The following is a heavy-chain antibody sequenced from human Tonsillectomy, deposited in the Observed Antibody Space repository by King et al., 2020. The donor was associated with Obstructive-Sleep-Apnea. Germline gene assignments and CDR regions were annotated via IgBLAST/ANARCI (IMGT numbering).Heavy chain of an antibody. CDR2: FDPEDGET. D-gene: IGHD2-15*01. V-gene: IGHV1-24*01. CDR1: GYTLSELS. J-gene: IGHJ3*02. Sequence: VQLVESGAEVKKPGASVKVSCKVSGYTLSELSMHWVRQAPGKGLEWMGGFDPEDGETICAQKFQGRVTMTEDTSTGTAYMELSSLKSEDTVEYYCATTPLLVVVVVATPSNAFDIWGRGTMVTVSS. CDR3: ATTPLLVVVVVATPSNAFDI.